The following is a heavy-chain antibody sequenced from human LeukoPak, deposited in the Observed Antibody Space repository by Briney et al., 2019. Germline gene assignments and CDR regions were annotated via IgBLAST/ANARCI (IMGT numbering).Heavy chain of an antibody. D-gene: IGHD3-3*01. CDR1: GFTFSTYA. CDR3: AKLVSIFYYYYYMDV. CDR2: ISGGAGNT. J-gene: IGHJ6*03. Sequence: GGSLRLSCAASGFTFSTYAMSWVRQAPGKGLEGVSAISGGAGNTYYADSVKGRFTISRDNTNNTLYLQMNSLRAEDTAVYYCAKLVSIFYYYYYMDVWGKGTTVTVSS. V-gene: IGHV3-23*01.